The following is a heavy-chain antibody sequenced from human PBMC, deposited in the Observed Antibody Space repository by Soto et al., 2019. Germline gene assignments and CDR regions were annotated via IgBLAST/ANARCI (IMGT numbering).Heavy chain of an antibody. CDR2: IKSKADGETK. J-gene: IGHJ5*02. CDR1: GFTFSHAW. V-gene: IGHV3-15*01. Sequence: EMHLVASGGGLVKPGGSLRLSCAASGFTFSHAWMSWVRQDPGKGLEWVGRIKSKADGETKDYGAPVRGRFTISRDDSKDTLYLQMNSLRIEDTAVYYCCVVKRRDQYSTSGYWFDPWGPGTLVTVSS. D-gene: IGHD2-15*01. CDR3: CVVKRRDQYSTSGYWFDP.